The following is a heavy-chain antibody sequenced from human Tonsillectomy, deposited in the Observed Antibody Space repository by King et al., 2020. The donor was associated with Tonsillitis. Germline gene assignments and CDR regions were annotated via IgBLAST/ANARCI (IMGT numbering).Heavy chain of an antibody. J-gene: IGHJ4*02. CDR2: VKTKTDGGTT. CDR3: TSRPWFDY. V-gene: IGHV3-15*07. Sequence: QLVQSGGGLVKPGGSLRLSCAASGFTFAKAWMNWVRQGPGKGLEWVGRVKTKTDGGTTDYAAPVKGRFTISRDDSKNTLYLQMDGLTTEDTAVYYCTSRPWFDYWGQGTLVTVSS. CDR1: GFTFAKAW.